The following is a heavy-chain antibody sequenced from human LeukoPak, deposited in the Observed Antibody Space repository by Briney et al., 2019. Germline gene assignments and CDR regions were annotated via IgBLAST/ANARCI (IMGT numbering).Heavy chain of an antibody. Sequence: PSETLSLTCTVSGGSISSNYWTWIRQRPGKGLEYIGYIYYTGGTNYNPSLKSRVTISVDTSKNQFSLKLSSVTAADTAVYFCGKYGGSGWVIDYWGQGTLVTVSS. CDR1: GGSISSNY. CDR2: IYYTGGT. D-gene: IGHD6-19*01. CDR3: GKYGGSGWVIDY. J-gene: IGHJ4*02. V-gene: IGHV4-59*08.